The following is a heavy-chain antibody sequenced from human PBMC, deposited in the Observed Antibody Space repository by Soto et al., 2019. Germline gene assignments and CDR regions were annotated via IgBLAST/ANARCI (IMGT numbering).Heavy chain of an antibody. J-gene: IGHJ4*02. Sequence: GASVKVSCKASGYTFTSYAMHWVRQAPGQRLEWMGWINAGNGNTKYSQKFQGRVTITRDTSASTAYMELSSLRSEDTAVYYCAKEGDYRTFDFDFWGQGALVTVSS. CDR3: AKEGDYRTFDFDF. CDR2: INAGNGNT. D-gene: IGHD4-17*01. CDR1: GYTFTSYA. V-gene: IGHV1-3*01.